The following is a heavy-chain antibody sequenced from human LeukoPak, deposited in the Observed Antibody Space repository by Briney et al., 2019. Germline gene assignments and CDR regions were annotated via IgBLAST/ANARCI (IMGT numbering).Heavy chain of an antibody. J-gene: IGHJ4*02. Sequence: GGSLRLSCAASEFTFSSYAMNWVRQAPGKGLDWVSAMSGSGGSTYYADSVKGRFTISRDNSKNTLYLQMNSLRAEDTAVYYCAKGDTTWELPHDYWGQGTLVTVSS. CDR2: MSGSGGST. CDR3: AKGDTTWELPHDY. D-gene: IGHD1-26*01. V-gene: IGHV3-23*01. CDR1: EFTFSSYA.